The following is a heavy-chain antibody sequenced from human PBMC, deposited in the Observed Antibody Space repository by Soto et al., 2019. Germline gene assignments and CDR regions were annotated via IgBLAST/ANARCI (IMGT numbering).Heavy chain of an antibody. CDR2: IDPSDSYT. CDR1: GYSFTSYW. V-gene: IGHV5-10-1*01. Sequence: PGESLKISCKGSGYSFTSYWINWVRQMPGKGLEWMGRIDPSDSYTNYSPSFQGHVTISADKSISTAYLQWSSLKASDTAMYYCARLRGDIVVVPAATFPSLYYYGMDVWGQGTTVTVSS. CDR3: ARLRGDIVVVPAATFPSLYYYGMDV. D-gene: IGHD2-2*01. J-gene: IGHJ6*02.